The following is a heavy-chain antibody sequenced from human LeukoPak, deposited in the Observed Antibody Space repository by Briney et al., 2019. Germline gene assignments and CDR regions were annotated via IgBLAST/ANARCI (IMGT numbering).Heavy chain of an antibody. CDR1: GGSISSYY. V-gene: IGHV4-59*01. J-gene: IGHJ2*01. CDR3: ARDRGIYCANGVCYNWFFDL. Sequence: SETLSLTCTVSGGSISSYYWSWIRQPPGKGLEWIGYISSSGSTNYNPSLKSRVTISVDTSKNQFSLRLSSVTAADTAVYYCARDRGIYCANGVCYNWFFDLWGRGTLVTVSS. CDR2: ISSSGST. D-gene: IGHD2-8*01.